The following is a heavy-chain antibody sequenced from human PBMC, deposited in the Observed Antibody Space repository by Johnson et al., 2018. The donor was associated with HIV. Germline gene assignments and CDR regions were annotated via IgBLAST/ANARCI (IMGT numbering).Heavy chain of an antibody. CDR3: ARDRPSGSYYVDAFDI. D-gene: IGHD1-26*01. Sequence: QVQLVESGGGVVQPGRSLRLSCAASGFTFSSYAMHWVRQAPGKGLEWVAVISYDGSNKYYADSVKGRFTISRDNSKKTLYLQMNSLGAEDTAVYYCARDRPSGSYYVDAFDIWGQGTMVTVSS. V-gene: IGHV3-30*04. CDR2: ISYDGSNK. J-gene: IGHJ3*02. CDR1: GFTFSSYA.